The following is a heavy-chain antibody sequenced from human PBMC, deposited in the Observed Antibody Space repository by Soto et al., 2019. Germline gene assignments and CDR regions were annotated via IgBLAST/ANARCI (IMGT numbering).Heavy chain of an antibody. Sequence: QVQLVQSGAEVKKPGSSVKVSCKVSGGPFSDYAVSWVRQAPGQGLEWMGGIIPMFGTANYAQKFQGRVTITADEATTKAYKELSSLRSEGTTFYYCSRDLDYYGSGNYYNRIDYWGHGTLVTVS. D-gene: IGHD3-10*01. CDR3: SRDLDYYGSGNYYNRIDY. J-gene: IGHJ4*01. CDR1: GGPFSDYA. V-gene: IGHV1-69*01. CDR2: IIPMFGTA.